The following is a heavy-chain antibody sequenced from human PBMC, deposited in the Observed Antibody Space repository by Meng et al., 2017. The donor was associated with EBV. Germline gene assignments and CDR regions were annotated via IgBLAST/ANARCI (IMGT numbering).Heavy chain of an antibody. J-gene: IGHJ4*02. CDR2: LIPMSDAP. CDR1: GGTFRSDA. D-gene: IGHD3-10*01. Sequence: VQVVQSGAEVRKPGSSVKVARKTSGGTFRSDAISWVRQAPGQGLEWMGGLIPMSDAPHYAQKFQGRVTITADESTSTHYMDLSGLRSEDTAVYYCASESGRGFTPDYWGQGTLVTVSS. V-gene: IGHV1-69*01. CDR3: ASESGRGFTPDY.